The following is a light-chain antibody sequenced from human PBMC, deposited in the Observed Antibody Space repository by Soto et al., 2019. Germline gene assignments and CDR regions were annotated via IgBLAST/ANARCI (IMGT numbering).Light chain of an antibody. V-gene: IGKV3-11*01. CDR1: QSVNSY. CDR3: QQRSNSPIT. CDR2: DAS. Sequence: ENVLTQSPVTLSLSLGERATLSCRASQSVNSYLAWYPQKPGQAPRLLIYDASNRSTGIPARFSGSGSGTYFTLTIISLEPEDFAAYYCQQRSNSPITFGQGTRLEIK. J-gene: IGKJ5*01.